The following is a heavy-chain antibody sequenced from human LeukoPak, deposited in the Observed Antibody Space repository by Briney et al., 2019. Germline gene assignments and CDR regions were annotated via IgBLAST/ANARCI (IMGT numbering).Heavy chain of an antibody. Sequence: ASVKVSCKASGYTFTSYYMHWVRQAPGQGLEWMGIINPSGGSTSYAQKFQGRVTMTTDTSTSTAHMELRSLRSDDTAVYYCARAVVGYGSGSYQYFQHWGQGTLVTVSS. J-gene: IGHJ1*01. V-gene: IGHV1-46*01. CDR1: GYTFTSYY. CDR3: ARAVVGYGSGSYQYFQH. CDR2: INPSGGST. D-gene: IGHD3-10*01.